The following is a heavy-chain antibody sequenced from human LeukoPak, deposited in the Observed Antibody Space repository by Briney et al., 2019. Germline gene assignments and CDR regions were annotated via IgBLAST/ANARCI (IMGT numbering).Heavy chain of an antibody. CDR1: GFTFSSYS. J-gene: IGHJ4*02. V-gene: IGHV3-48*01. D-gene: IGHD3-9*01. Sequence: GGSLRLSCAASGFTFSSYSMNWVRQAPGKGLEWVSYISSSSSTIYYADSVKGRFTISRDNAKNSLYLQMNSLRAEDTAVYYCAKLTGLRYFDWLLYFDYWGQGTLVTVSS. CDR3: AKLTGLRYFDWLLYFDY. CDR2: ISSSSSTI.